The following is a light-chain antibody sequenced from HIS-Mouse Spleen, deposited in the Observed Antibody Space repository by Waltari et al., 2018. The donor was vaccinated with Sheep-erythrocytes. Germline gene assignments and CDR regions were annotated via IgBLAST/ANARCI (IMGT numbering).Light chain of an antibody. CDR3: QQYGISPT. CDR1: QSVSSIY. Sequence: EIVLTQSPGTLSLSPGERATLSCRASQSVSSIYLAWYQQKPDQVSRLLIYGSSSRATGIPDRFSGSGSGTDFTLTISRLEPEDFAVYYCQQYGISPTFGQGTKLEIK. CDR2: GSS. V-gene: IGKV3-20*01. J-gene: IGKJ2*01.